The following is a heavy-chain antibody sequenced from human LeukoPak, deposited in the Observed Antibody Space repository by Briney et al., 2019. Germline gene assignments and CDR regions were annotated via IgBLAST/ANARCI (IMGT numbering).Heavy chain of an antibody. J-gene: IGHJ4*02. D-gene: IGHD1-26*01. CDR3: ASVSGSSRRAFDY. V-gene: IGHV4-34*01. CDR1: GGPFSGYH. Sequence: SETLSLTCAVYGGPFSGYHGSWIRQPPGKGLEWIGSIYYSWNTYYNPSLKSRVTISVDTSKNQFSLKLSSVTAADTAVYYCASVSGSSRRAFDYWGQGALVTVSS. CDR2: IYYSWNT.